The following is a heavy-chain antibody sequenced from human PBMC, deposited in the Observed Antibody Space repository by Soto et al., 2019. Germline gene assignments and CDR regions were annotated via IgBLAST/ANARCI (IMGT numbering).Heavy chain of an antibody. J-gene: IGHJ4*02. CDR1: GFTFGDYA. V-gene: IGHV3-49*03. CDR2: IRSKAYGGTT. D-gene: IGHD1-26*01. Sequence: SLRLSCTASGFTFGDYALSWLRQVPGKGLEWVGFIRSKAYGGTTEYAASVKGRFTISRDDSKSIAYLQMNSLKTEDTAVYYCTRDPVGATTDLHFDYWGQGTLVTVSS. CDR3: TRDPVGATTDLHFDY.